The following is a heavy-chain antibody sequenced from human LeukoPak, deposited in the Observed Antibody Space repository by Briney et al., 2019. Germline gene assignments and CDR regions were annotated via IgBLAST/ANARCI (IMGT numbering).Heavy chain of an antibody. CDR3: ARGGLLWFRNGNWFDP. D-gene: IGHD3-10*01. CDR1: GGSISSGGYY. CDR2: IYYSGST. V-gene: IGHV4-31*03. J-gene: IGHJ5*02. Sequence: PSETLSLTCTVSGGSISSGGYYWSWIRQHPGKGLEWIGYIYYSGSTYYNPSLKSRVTISVDTSKNQFSLKLSSVTAADTAVYYCARGGLLWFRNGNWFDPWGQGTLVTVSS.